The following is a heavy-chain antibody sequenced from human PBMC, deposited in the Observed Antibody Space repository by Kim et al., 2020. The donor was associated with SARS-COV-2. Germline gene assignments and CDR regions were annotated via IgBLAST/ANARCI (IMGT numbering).Heavy chain of an antibody. CDR1: GFTVSSNY. J-gene: IGHJ4*02. CDR2: IYSGGST. V-gene: IGHV3-53*01. CDR3: ARETEYYFDY. Sequence: GGSLRLSCVASGFTVSSNYMSWVRQAPGKGLEWVSVIYSGGSTYYADSVKGRFTISRDNSKNTLYLQMNSLRAEDTAVYYCARETEYYFDYWGQGTLVTVSS.